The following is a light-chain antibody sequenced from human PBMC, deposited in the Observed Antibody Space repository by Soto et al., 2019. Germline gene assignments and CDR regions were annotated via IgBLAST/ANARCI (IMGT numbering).Light chain of an antibody. Sequence: QSALTQPPSASGSPGQSVAISCTGTSSDVGGYNYVSWFQHHPGKAPTLMIYDVSKRPSGVPDRFSGSTSGNTASLTVSGHQAEDEADYYCCPYGGSNHLVFGVGTQLPVL. J-gene: IGLJ7*01. V-gene: IGLV2-8*01. CDR3: CPYGGSNHLV. CDR1: SSDVGGYNY. CDR2: DVS.